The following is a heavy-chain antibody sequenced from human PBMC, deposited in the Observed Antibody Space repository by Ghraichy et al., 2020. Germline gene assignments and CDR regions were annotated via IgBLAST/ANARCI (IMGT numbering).Heavy chain of an antibody. CDR3: AGPSGYGTGSYYPLEH. D-gene: IGHD3-10*01. Sequence: SQTLSLTCTVSGGSINIVSFYWGWVRQPPGKGLEWIGNIYNTGTTSYNPSLKSRVNISVDTSKNEFSLRLTSVTVADTAVYFCAGPSGYGTGSYYPLEHWGQGSLVTVTS. CDR1: GGSINIVSFY. J-gene: IGHJ4*02. V-gene: IGHV4-39*01. CDR2: IYNTGTT.